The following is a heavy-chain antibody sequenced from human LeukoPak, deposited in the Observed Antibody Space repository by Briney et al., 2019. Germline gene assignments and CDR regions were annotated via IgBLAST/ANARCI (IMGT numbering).Heavy chain of an antibody. D-gene: IGHD5-12*01. J-gene: IGHJ3*01. CDR1: GFTFSNYE. CDR3: ARDEVATWSAFDA. V-gene: IGHV3-48*03. Sequence: GGSLRLSCAASGFTFSNYEMNWVRQAPGRGLEWIAFVGPGDDPIYYSDSVKGRFTIFRDIARNSLYLHMNSLRDEDTAVYYCARDEVATWSAFDAWGQGTVVTVSS. CDR2: VGPGDDPI.